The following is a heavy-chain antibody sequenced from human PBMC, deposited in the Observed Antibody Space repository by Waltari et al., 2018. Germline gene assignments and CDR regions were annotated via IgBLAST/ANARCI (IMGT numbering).Heavy chain of an antibody. V-gene: IGHV4-39*01. Sequence: QLQESGPGLVKPSETLSLTCSVSGVSISSTSYYWTWIRQPPGKGLEWIGNIFSSGSTYYNPSLKSRVTIYVDTSKNQFSLKVTSVSATDTAVYYCARMVGHTALDYWGQGALVTVSS. CDR1: GVSISSTSYY. D-gene: IGHD5-18*01. CDR2: IFSSGST. CDR3: ARMVGHTALDY. J-gene: IGHJ4*02.